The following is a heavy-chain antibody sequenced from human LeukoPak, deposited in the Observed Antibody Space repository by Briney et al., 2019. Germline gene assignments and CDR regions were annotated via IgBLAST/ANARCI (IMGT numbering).Heavy chain of an antibody. CDR3: ARATEQLPYYYYYMDV. CDR1: GFTFTSYA. V-gene: IGHV3-23*01. D-gene: IGHD6-6*01. Sequence: GGSLRLSCAASGFTFTSYAMSWVRQAPGKGLEWVSAISASGGSTYYADSVKGRFTISRDNAKNSLYLQMNSLRAEDTAVHYCARATEQLPYYYYYMDVWGKGTTVTASS. J-gene: IGHJ6*03. CDR2: ISASGGST.